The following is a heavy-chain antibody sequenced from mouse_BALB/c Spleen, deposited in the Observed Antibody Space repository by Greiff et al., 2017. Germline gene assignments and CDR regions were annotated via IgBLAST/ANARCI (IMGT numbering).Heavy chain of an antibody. CDR3: ARGYGNYDDYAMDY. J-gene: IGHJ4*01. V-gene: IGHV1-54*01. CDR2: INPGSGGT. D-gene: IGHD2-10*02. CDR1: GYAFTNYL. Sequence: QVQLQQSGAELVRPGTSVKVSCKASGYAFTNYLIEWVKQRPGQGLEWIGVINPGSGGTNYNEKFKGKATLTADKSSSTAYMQLSSLTSDDSAVYFCARGYGNYDDYAMDYWGQGTSVTVSS.